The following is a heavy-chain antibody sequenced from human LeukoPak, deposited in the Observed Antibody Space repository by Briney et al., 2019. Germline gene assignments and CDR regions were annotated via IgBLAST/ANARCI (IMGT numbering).Heavy chain of an antibody. J-gene: IGHJ3*02. V-gene: IGHV5-51*01. D-gene: IGHD3-22*01. CDR1: GYSFTSYW. CDR3: ASAEYYYDSTDRPHAFDI. CDR2: IYPGDSDT. Sequence: KDGESLKISCKGSGYSFTSYWIGWVRQMPGKGLEWMGIIYPGDSDTRYSPSFQGQVTISADKSISTAYLQWSSLKASDTAMYYCASAEYYYDSTDRPHAFDIWGQETMVTVSS.